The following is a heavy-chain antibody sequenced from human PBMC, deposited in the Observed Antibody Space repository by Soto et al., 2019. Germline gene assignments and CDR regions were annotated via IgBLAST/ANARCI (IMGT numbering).Heavy chain of an antibody. CDR3: ASFSGIADFLGYYYYGMEV. J-gene: IGHJ6*02. Sequence: SVKVSCKASGGTFSSYAISWVRQAPGQGLEWMGGIIPIFGTANYAQKFQGRVTITADESTSTAYMELSSLRSEDTAVYYCASFSGIADFLGYYYYGMEVWGQGTTVTVS. CDR1: GGTFSSYA. CDR2: IIPIFGTA. D-gene: IGHD6-13*01. V-gene: IGHV1-69*13.